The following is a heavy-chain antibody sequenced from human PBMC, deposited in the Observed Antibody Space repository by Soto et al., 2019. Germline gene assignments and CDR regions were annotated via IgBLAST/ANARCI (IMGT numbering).Heavy chain of an antibody. J-gene: IGHJ4*02. Sequence: ASVKVSCKASGYTFTSYYMHWVRQAPGQGLEWMGIINPSGGSTSYAQKFQGRVTMTRDTSTSTVYMELSSLRSEDTAVYYCARDRLSISPLYYFDYWGQXTLVTVSS. V-gene: IGHV1-46*03. CDR2: INPSGGST. CDR1: GYTFTSYY. CDR3: ARDRLSISPLYYFDY. D-gene: IGHD2-21*02.